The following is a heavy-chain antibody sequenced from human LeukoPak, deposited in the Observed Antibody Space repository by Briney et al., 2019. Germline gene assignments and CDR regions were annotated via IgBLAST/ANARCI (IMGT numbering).Heavy chain of an antibody. CDR1: GFTFSSYW. CDR2: IKQDGSEK. V-gene: IGHV3-7*01. CDR3: ARGQLPDSSWYDMSAFDI. J-gene: IGHJ3*02. D-gene: IGHD6-13*01. Sequence: GGSLRLSCAASGFTFSSYWMSWVRQAPGKGLEWVANIKQDGSEKYYVDSVKGRFTISRDNAKNSLYLQMNSLRAEDTAVYYCARGQLPDSSWYDMSAFDIWGQGTMVTVSS.